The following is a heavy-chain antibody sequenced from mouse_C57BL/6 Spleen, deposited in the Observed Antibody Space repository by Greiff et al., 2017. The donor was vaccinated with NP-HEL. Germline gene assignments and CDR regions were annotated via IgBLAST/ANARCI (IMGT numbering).Heavy chain of an antibody. CDR1: GFTFSDYG. CDR2: ISSGSSTI. V-gene: IGHV5-17*01. D-gene: IGHD1-1*01. Sequence: EVKLVESGGGLVKPGGSLKLSCAASGFTFSDYGMHWVRQAPEKGLEWVAYISSGSSTIYYADTVKGRFTISRDNAKNTLFLQMTSLRSEDTAMYYCARCGSSVSYYAMDYWGQGTSVTVSS. CDR3: ARCGSSVSYYAMDY. J-gene: IGHJ4*01.